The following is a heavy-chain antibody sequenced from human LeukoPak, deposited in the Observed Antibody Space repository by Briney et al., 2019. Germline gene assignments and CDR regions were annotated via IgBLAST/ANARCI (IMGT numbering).Heavy chain of an antibody. CDR1: GGSISSYY. Sequence: SETLSLTCTVSGGSISSYYWSWIRQPPGKGLEWIGYTYYSGSTNYNPSLKSRVTISVDTSRNQFSLKLSSVTAADTAVYYCASNTYYYGSGSYPYYYYYGMDVWGQGTTVTVSS. CDR2: TYYSGST. D-gene: IGHD3-10*01. V-gene: IGHV4-59*01. CDR3: ASNTYYYGSGSYPYYYYYGMDV. J-gene: IGHJ6*02.